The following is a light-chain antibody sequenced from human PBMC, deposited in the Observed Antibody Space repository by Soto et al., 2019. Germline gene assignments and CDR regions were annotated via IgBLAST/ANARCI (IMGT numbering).Light chain of an antibody. CDR3: SSYTSSSTRV. V-gene: IGLV2-14*01. J-gene: IGLJ1*01. CDR1: SSDVGGYNY. CDR2: EVS. Sequence: QSALTQPASVSGSPVQSITISCTGTSSDVGGYNYVSWHQHHPGKAPKLMIYEVSNRPSGVSNRFSGSKSGNTASLTISGLQAEDEADYYCSSYTSSSTRVFGTGTKVTVL.